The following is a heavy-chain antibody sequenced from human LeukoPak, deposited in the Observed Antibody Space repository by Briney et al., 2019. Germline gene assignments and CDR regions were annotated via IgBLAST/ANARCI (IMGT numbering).Heavy chain of an antibody. J-gene: IGHJ6*02. CDR3: ATQTMVRGVIINYYYYGTDV. CDR2: FDPEDGET. Sequence: ASVKVSCKVSGYTLTELSMHWVRQAPGKGLEWMGGFDPEDGETIYAQKFQGRVTMTEDTSTDTAYMELSSLRSEDTAVYYCATQTMVRGVIINYYYYGTDVWGQGTTVTVSS. CDR1: GYTLTELS. D-gene: IGHD3-10*01. V-gene: IGHV1-24*01.